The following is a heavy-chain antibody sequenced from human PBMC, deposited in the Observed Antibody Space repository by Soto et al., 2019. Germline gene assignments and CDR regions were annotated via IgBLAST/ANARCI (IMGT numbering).Heavy chain of an antibody. CDR2: LYWDDDQ. J-gene: IGHJ4*02. D-gene: IGHD4-17*01. CDR3: AHAGDYDLLSFDH. V-gene: IGHV2-5*02. CDR1: GFSLTTTSMG. Sequence: QITLKESGPPLGRPAQPLTLTCAFSGFSLTTTSMGVAWIRQPPGKALEWLALLYWDDDQRYSPSMKDRLTISKDTSRSRVVLTISNMNPEDTGTYFCAHAGDYDLLSFDHWGPGTLVTVSS.